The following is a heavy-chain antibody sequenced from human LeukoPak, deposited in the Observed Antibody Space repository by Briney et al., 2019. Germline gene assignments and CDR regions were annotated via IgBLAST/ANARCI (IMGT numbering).Heavy chain of an antibody. CDR1: GYTFTGYY. CDR2: INPNSGDT. D-gene: IGHD2-21*02. J-gene: IGHJ6*03. V-gene: IGHV1-2*02. Sequence: ASVKVSCKASGYTFTGYYMHWVRQAPGQGLEWMGWINPNSGDTNYAQKFQGRVTMTRDTSISTAYMDLSRLRSDDTAVYYCARGVTARGFYYYMDVWGKGTTLTISS. CDR3: ARGVTARGFYYYMDV.